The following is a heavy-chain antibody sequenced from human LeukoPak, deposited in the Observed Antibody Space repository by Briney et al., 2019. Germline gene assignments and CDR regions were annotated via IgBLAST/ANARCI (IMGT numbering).Heavy chain of an antibody. J-gene: IGHJ4*02. D-gene: IGHD7-27*01. CDR2: IRKDGSDK. CDR1: GFTFSRYG. CDR3: AKDSNWAFDY. V-gene: IGHV3-30*02. Sequence: GGPLRLSCGASGFTFSRYGMHWVRQAPGKGLEWVTYIRKDGSDKYYADSVKGRFTISRDSSKNMVYLQMSSLRAEDTAVYYCAKDSNWAFDYWGQGTLVSVSS.